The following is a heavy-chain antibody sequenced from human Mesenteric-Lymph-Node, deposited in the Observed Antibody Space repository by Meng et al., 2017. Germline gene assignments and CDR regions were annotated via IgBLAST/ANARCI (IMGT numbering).Heavy chain of an antibody. CDR2: IYPGDSDT. D-gene: IGHD2-2*01. Sequence: GESLKISCKGSGYSFTSYWIGWVRQMPGKGLEWMGSIYPGDSDTRYSASFQGQVTISADKSNSTAYLQWSSLKAADTAMYYCARLRYQLLFGARGMDVWGQGTTVTVSS. V-gene: IGHV5-51*01. J-gene: IGHJ6*02. CDR3: ARLRYQLLFGARGMDV. CDR1: GYSFTSYW.